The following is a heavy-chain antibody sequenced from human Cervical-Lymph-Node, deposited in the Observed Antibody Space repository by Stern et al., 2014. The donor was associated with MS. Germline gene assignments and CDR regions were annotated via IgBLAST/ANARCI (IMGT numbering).Heavy chain of an antibody. CDR2: IFLDDEK. V-gene: IGHV2-26*01. Sequence: QVTLKESGPVLVKPTETLMLTCTVSGFSLSNGRMGVSWIRQPPGKALEWLAHIFLDDEKYYSTSLKSRLTISKDTARSQVVLTMTNMDPVDTATYFCARILYDGAYRGDYWGQGILVTVSS. J-gene: IGHJ4*02. D-gene: IGHD3-10*01. CDR3: ARILYDGAYRGDY. CDR1: GFSLSNGRMG.